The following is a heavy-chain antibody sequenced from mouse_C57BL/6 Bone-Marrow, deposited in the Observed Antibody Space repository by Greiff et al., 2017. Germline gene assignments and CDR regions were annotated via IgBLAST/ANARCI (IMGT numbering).Heavy chain of an antibody. V-gene: IGHV1-18*01. CDR1: GYTFTDYN. D-gene: IGHD1-1*01. CDR2: INPNNGGT. Sequence: VQLKESGPELVKPGASVKIPCKASGYTFTDYNMDWVKQSHGKSLEWIGDINPNNGGTIYNQKFKGKATLTVDKSSSTAYMELRSLTSEDTAVYYCARDYYGFDYWGQGTTLTVSA. J-gene: IGHJ2*01. CDR3: ARDYYGFDY.